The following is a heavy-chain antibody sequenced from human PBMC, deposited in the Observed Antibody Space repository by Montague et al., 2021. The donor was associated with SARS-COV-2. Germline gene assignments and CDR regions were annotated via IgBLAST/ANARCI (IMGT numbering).Heavy chain of an antibody. J-gene: IGHJ4*02. V-gene: IGHV4-61*02. CDR1: GGSISSGSYY. D-gene: IGHD3-9*01. CDR3: ARESLHLTGYYNDYFDY. CDR2: IYTSGST. Sequence: TLSLTCTVSGGSISSGSYYWNWIRQPAGKGPEWIGRIYTSGSTNHNPSLKSRVTISVDTSKNQFSLKLSSVTAADTAVYYCARESLHLTGYYNDYFDYWGQGTLVTVSS.